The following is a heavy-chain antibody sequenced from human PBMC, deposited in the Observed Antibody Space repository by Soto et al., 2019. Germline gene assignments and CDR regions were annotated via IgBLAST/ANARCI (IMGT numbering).Heavy chain of an antibody. D-gene: IGHD2-2*01. CDR2: IWYDGSNK. V-gene: IGHV3-33*01. J-gene: IGHJ3*02. CDR1: GFTFSSYG. CDR3: ARGGYCSSTSCYPHAFDI. Sequence: QVQLVESGGGVVQPGRSLRLSCAASGFTFSSYGMHWVRQAPGKGLEWVAVIWYDGSNKYYADSVKGRFTISRDNSKNTLYLQMNSLRAEDTAVYYCARGGYCSSTSCYPHAFDIWGQGTMVTVSS.